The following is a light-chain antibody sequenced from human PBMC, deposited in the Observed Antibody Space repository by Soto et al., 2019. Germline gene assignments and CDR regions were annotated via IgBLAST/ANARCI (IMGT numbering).Light chain of an antibody. J-gene: IGKJ4*01. CDR2: DAS. CDR3: QQRSTS. CDR1: QSVSSY. V-gene: IGKV3-11*01. Sequence: EIVLTQSPATLSLSPGERATLSCRASQSVSSYLAWYQQKPGQAPRLLIYDASNRATDIPARFSGSGSGTDFTLTISSLEPEDFAVYYCQQRSTSFGGGTKVEIK.